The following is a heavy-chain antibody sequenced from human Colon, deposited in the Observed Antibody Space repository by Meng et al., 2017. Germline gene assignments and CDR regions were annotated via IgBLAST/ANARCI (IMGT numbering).Heavy chain of an antibody. CDR2: IIGSDDST. D-gene: IGHD6-13*01. CDR3: ARGGAYVAAAADY. J-gene: IGHJ4*02. Sequence: EVQLVVSGGGLIPPGGSLGLSCAASGFDFPSYAMSWVRQAPGKGLEWVSSIIGSDDSTYYADSVKGRFTISRDKSKNTLYLQMNSLRAEDTAVYFCARGGAYVAAAADYWGQGTLVTVSS. CDR1: GFDFPSYA. V-gene: IGHV3-23*04.